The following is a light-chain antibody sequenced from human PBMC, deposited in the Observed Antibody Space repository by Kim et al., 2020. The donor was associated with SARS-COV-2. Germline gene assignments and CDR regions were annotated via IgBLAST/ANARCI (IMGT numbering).Light chain of an antibody. CDR2: DAT. V-gene: IGLV2-11*01. Sequence: SPGQSVTISCIGTTSDVGAYDYVSWYQQYPGKAPKLMIYDATKRPSGVPDRFSGSKSGNTASLTISGLQAEDEADYYCCSYAGRYVFGTGTKVTVL. CDR1: TSDVGAYDY. J-gene: IGLJ1*01. CDR3: CSYAGRYV.